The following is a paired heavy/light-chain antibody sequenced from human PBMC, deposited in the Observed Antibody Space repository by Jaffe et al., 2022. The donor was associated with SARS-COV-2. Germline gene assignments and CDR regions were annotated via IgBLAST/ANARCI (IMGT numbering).Light chain of an antibody. Sequence: QSVLTQPPSASGTPGLRVTISCSGSSSNIGSNAVSWYQQLPGTAPKLLIYSNNQRPSGVPDRFSGSKSGTSASLAISGLQSEDEADYYCATWDDALKGYVFGAGTKVTVL. CDR1: SSNIGSNA. CDR2: SNN. J-gene: IGLJ1*01. V-gene: IGLV1-44*01. CDR3: ATWDDALKGYV.
Heavy chain of an antibody. CDR1: GYSISSGYY. D-gene: IGHD3-22*01. J-gene: IGHJ3*02. CDR2: IYHSGST. Sequence: QVRLQESGPGLVKPSETLSLTCTVSGYSISSGYYWGCIRQPPGKGLEWIGSIYHSGSTYYNPSLKSRVTISVDTSKNQFSLKLSSVTAADTAVYYCARVVYSYDSSGPVLDAFDIWGRGTVVTVSS. CDR3: ARVVYSYDSSGPVLDAFDI. V-gene: IGHV4-38-2*02.